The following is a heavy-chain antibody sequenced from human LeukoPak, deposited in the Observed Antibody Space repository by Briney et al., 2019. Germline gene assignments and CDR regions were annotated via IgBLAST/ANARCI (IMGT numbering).Heavy chain of an antibody. CDR3: AKEVITFGGVIVALDY. Sequence: PGGSLRLSCAASGFTLSSYGMHWVRQAPGKGLEWVAFIRYDGSNKYYADSVKGRFTISRDNSKNTLYLQMNSLRAEDTAVYYCAKEVITFGGVIVALDYWGQGTLVTVSS. D-gene: IGHD3-16*02. CDR2: IRYDGSNK. CDR1: GFTLSSYG. J-gene: IGHJ4*02. V-gene: IGHV3-30*02.